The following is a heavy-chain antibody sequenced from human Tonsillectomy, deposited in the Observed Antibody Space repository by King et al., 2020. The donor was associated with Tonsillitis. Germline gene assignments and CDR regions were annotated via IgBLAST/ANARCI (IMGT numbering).Heavy chain of an antibody. V-gene: IGHV3-30*18. CDR3: AKDPGDVDTAIVV. CDR1: GFTFSRHG. CDR2: ISFDGSNE. D-gene: IGHD5-18*01. J-gene: IGHJ4*02. Sequence: QVQLVESGGGVVQPGRSLRLSCAASGFTFSRHGMHWVRQAPGKGLQWVAVISFDGSNEYYAESVKGRFTVSRDNSKNTLYLQMNSLRAEDTAVYYCAKDPGDVDTAIVVWGQGPLVTVSS.